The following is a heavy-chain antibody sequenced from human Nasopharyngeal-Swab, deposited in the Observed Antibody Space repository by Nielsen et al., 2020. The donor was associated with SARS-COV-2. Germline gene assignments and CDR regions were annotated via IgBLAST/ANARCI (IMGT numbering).Heavy chain of an antibody. V-gene: IGHV3-33*08. J-gene: IGHJ4*02. D-gene: IGHD4-17*01. CDR2: IWYDGSNK. Sequence: GESLKISCAASGFTFSSYTIHWVRQAPGKGLEWVAVIWYDGSNKYYADSVKGRFTISRDNSKNTLYLQMNSLRAEDTAVYYCARENDYADEYYFDYWGQGTLVTVSS. CDR1: GFTFSSYT. CDR3: ARENDYADEYYFDY.